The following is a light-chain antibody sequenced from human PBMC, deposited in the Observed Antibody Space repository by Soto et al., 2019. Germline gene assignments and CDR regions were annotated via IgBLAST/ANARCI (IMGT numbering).Light chain of an antibody. V-gene: IGKV1-39*01. CDR3: QQSYSTPYT. CDR1: QIISSY. Sequence: DIQMTQSPSSLSASVGDRFTITCRASQIISSYLNWYQQKPGKAPKLLIYAASSLQSGVPSRFSGSGSGTDFTLTISSLQPEDFATYYCQQSYSTPYTFGQGTKVEIK. CDR2: AAS. J-gene: IGKJ2*01.